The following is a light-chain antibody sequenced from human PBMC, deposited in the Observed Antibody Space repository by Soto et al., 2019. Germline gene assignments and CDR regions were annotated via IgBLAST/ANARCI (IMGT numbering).Light chain of an antibody. CDR2: DAS. V-gene: IGKV3-11*01. Sequence: IMLTQSPATLSVSPGERATLSCRASQSVTNSLAWYQQKPGQAPRLLIYDASNRATGIPARFSGSGSGTDFTLTISSLEPEDFGVYYCQQRSYWPPLTVGGGTKVDIK. CDR3: QQRSYWPPLT. J-gene: IGKJ4*01. CDR1: QSVTNS.